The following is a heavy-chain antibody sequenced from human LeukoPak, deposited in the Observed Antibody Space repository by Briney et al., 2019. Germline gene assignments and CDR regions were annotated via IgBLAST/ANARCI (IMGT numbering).Heavy chain of an antibody. Sequence: GGSLRLSCAASGFTVSTNYMNWVRQAPGKGLEWVSVIYSGCTTYYADSVKGRFTISRDNSKNTVYLQMNSLRAEDTAVYYCARSYSGSLNWFDPWGQGTLVTVSS. CDR2: IYSGCTT. CDR3: ARSYSGSLNWFDP. J-gene: IGHJ5*02. CDR1: GFTVSTNY. D-gene: IGHD1-26*01. V-gene: IGHV3-53*01.